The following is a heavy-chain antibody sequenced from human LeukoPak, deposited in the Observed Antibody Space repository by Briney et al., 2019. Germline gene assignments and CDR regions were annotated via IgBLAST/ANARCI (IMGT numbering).Heavy chain of an antibody. CDR3: ARDLELTYYDSSGYDY. D-gene: IGHD3-22*01. Sequence: GGSLRLSCAASGFTFSTFAMTWVRQGPGKGLEWVSSIDGSGAGTYYADSVKGRFTISRDNAKNTLYLQMNSLRAEDTAVYYCARDLELTYYDSSGYDYWGQGTPVTVSS. J-gene: IGHJ4*02. CDR2: IDGSGAGT. CDR1: GFTFSTFA. V-gene: IGHV3-23*01.